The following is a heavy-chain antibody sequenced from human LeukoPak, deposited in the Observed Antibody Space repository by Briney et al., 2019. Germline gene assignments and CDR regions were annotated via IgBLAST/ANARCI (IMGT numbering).Heavy chain of an antibody. CDR3: ARGRRFYYGSGRQTKGAFDI. CDR1: GGSFSGYY. CDR2: INHSGST. J-gene: IGHJ3*02. V-gene: IGHV4-34*01. D-gene: IGHD3-10*01. Sequence: PSETLSLTCAVYGGSFSGYYWSWIRQPPGKGLEWIGEINHSGSTNYNPSLKSRVTISVDTSKNQFSLKLSSVTATDTAVYYCARGRRFYYGSGRQTKGAFDIWGQGTMVTVSS.